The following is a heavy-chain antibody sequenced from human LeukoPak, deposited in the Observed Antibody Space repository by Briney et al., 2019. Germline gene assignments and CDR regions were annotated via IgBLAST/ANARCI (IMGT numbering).Heavy chain of an antibody. CDR3: ARSANQGGVWV. CDR2: IYAGDSDT. V-gene: IGHV5-51*01. J-gene: IGHJ4*02. Sequence: GASLQISCKGSGTNFTSYWIAWGRQLPGKGLEGMGIIYAGDSDTRYSPSFQGQVTISADKSISTVYLQWSSLKASDTAMYYCARSANQGGVWVWGQGTLVTVSS. CDR1: GTNFTSYW. D-gene: IGHD3-16*01.